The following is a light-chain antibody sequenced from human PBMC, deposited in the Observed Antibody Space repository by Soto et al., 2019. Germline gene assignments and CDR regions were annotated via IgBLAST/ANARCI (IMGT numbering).Light chain of an antibody. CDR3: QQYGSSPRT. CDR2: GAS. Sequence: DIVLTQSPGTLSLSPGERATLSCRAGQSISSNYLAWYQQKPGQAPRLLIYGASSRATGIPDRFSGSGSGTDFTLTISRLEPEDFAVYYCQQYGSSPRTFGQGTKVEIK. CDR1: QSISSNY. J-gene: IGKJ1*01. V-gene: IGKV3-20*01.